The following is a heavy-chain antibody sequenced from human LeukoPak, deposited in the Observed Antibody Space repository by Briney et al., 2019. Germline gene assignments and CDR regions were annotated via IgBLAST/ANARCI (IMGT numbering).Heavy chain of an antibody. J-gene: IGHJ3*02. CDR2: IYPGDSDT. CDR1: GYSFTSYW. V-gene: IGHV5-51*01. D-gene: IGHD2-2*02. CDR3: ARQTSVYCCSTSCYISAFDI. Sequence: NSGESLKISCKGSGYSFTSYWIGWVRQMPGKGLEWMGIIYPGDSDTRYSPSFQGQVTISADKSISTAYLQWSSLKASDTAMYYCARQTSVYCCSTSCYISAFDIWGQGTMVTVSS.